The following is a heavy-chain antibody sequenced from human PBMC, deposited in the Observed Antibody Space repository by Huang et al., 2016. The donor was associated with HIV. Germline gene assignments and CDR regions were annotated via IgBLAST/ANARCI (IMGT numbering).Heavy chain of an antibody. CDR2: ISYDGSKK. J-gene: IGHJ6*02. CDR1: GFTFSSYG. V-gene: IGHV3-30*18. CDR3: AKDLPYDSSGYYPFYYGMDV. D-gene: IGHD3-22*01. Sequence: QVQLVESGGGVVQPGRSLRLSCAASGFTFSSYGMNWVRQAPGKGLDGVAVISYDGSKKYYADSVKGRFTISRDNSKNKLYLQMNSLRAEDTAVYYCAKDLPYDSSGYYPFYYGMDVWGQGTTVTVSS.